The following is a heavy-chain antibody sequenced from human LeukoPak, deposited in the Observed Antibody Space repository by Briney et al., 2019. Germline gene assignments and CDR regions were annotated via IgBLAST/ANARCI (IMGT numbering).Heavy chain of an antibody. V-gene: IGHV1-2*06. Sequence: ASVKVSCKASGYTFTGYYMHWVRQAPGQGLEWMGRINPNSGGTNYAQKFQGRVTMTTDTSTSTAYMELRSLRSDDTAVYYCAREKMVRGVIRSFDYWGQGTLVTVSS. CDR1: GYTFTGYY. D-gene: IGHD3-10*01. CDR2: INPNSGGT. J-gene: IGHJ4*02. CDR3: AREKMVRGVIRSFDY.